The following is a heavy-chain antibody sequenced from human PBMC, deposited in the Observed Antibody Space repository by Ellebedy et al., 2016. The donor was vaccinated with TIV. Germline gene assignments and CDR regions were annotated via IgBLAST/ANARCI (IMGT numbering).Heavy chain of an antibody. J-gene: IGHJ5*02. CDR2: IYYSGST. D-gene: IGHD3-10*01. V-gene: IGHV4-39*01. Sequence: SETLSLTCTVSGASISRSSYYWGWIRQPPGKGLEWIGSIYYSGSTDYNPSLKSRVTISADTSKNQFSLRLSSVTAAETAVYYCARWFGELLYVRWFDPWGQGTLVTVSS. CDR3: ARWFGELLYVRWFDP. CDR1: GASISRSSYY.